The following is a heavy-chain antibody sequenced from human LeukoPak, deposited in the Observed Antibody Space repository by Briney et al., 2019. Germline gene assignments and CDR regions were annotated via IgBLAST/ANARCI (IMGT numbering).Heavy chain of an antibody. CDR1: GGSISSSSYY. J-gene: IGHJ4*02. Sequence: PSETLSLTCTVSGGSISSSSYYWGWIRQPPGKGPEWIGTIYYVGDTCYNPSLQSRVTISVDTSKNQFSLKLSSVTAADTAVYYCARSPGSRYAYDDYWGQGTLVTVSS. CDR3: ARSPGSRYAYDDY. V-gene: IGHV4-39*01. D-gene: IGHD6-13*01. CDR2: IYYVGDT.